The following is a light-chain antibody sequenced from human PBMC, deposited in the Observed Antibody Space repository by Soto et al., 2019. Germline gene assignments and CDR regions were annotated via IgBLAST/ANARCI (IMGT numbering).Light chain of an antibody. Sequence: QSALTQPASVSASPGQSVSISCTGTSSDVGGYNYVSWYQHYPGKAPKLIIYDVSNRPSGISNLFAGSKSGNTASLTISGLPAEDEAYYCCSSFARSSTLVFGGGTKLTVL. CDR3: SSFARSSTLV. CDR2: DVS. V-gene: IGLV2-14*03. J-gene: IGLJ2*01. CDR1: SSDVGGYNY.